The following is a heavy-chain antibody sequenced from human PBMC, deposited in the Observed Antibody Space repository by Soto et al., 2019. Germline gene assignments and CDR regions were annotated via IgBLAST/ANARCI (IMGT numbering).Heavy chain of an antibody. V-gene: IGHV3-11*01. Sequence: QVQLVESGGGLVKPGGSLRLSCAASGFTFSDFYMSWIRQATGKGLEWISYISSGSTNIFYADSVKGRFTVSRDNAKNSVYLQMDILRAEDTAVYYCARDRNAAGSDYWGQGTLFTFSS. CDR3: ARDRNAAGSDY. CDR1: GFTFSDFY. J-gene: IGHJ4*02. CDR2: ISSGSTNI. D-gene: IGHD1-1*01.